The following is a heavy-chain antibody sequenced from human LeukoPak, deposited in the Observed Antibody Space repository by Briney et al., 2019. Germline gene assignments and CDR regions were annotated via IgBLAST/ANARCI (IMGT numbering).Heavy chain of an antibody. Sequence: LAGGSLRLSCAASGFTFSSYSMNWVRQAPGKGLEWVSYISSSGSTIYYADSVKGRFTISRDNAKNSLYLQMNSLRAEDTAVYYCARDVYSSGWYDYWGQGALVTVSS. CDR1: GFTFSSYS. J-gene: IGHJ4*02. D-gene: IGHD6-19*01. V-gene: IGHV3-48*04. CDR3: ARDVYSSGWYDY. CDR2: ISSSGSTI.